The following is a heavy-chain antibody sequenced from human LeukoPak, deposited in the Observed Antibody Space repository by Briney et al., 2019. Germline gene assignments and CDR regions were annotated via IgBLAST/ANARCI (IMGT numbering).Heavy chain of an antibody. CDR3: ARAYCTGGICYGFDY. J-gene: IGHJ4*02. CDR2: MNPNNGNT. D-gene: IGHD2-15*01. V-gene: IGHV1-8*01. CDR1: GYTFTTND. Sequence: ASVTVSFKASGYTFTTNDINWVRQGTGQGREWMGWMNPNNGNTGYAQKFQGRVTMTRNTSINTAYMELSSLRSEDTAVYYCARAYCTGGICYGFDYWGQGTLVTVSS.